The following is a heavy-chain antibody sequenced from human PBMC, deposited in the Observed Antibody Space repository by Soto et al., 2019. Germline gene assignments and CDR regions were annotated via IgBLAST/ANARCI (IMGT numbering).Heavy chain of an antibody. Sequence: PSETLSLTCLVSGGSMTDYYWSWIRQAPGKGLEWIGFVFYSGTTNYNPSLKSRVTLSIDTSKNEFSLTLTSVTAADTAVYYCARRSDSFDPWGQGTLVTVSS. J-gene: IGHJ5*02. V-gene: IGHV4-59*01. CDR2: VFYSGTT. CDR3: ARRSDSFDP. D-gene: IGHD2-15*01. CDR1: GGSMTDYY.